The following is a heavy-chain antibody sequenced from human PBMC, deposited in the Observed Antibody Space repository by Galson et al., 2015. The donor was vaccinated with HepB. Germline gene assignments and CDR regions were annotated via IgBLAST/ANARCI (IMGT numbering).Heavy chain of an antibody. J-gene: IGHJ4*02. V-gene: IGHV1-2*06. Sequence: SVKVSCKASGYTFTGYYMHWVRQAPGQGLEWMGRINPNSGGTNYAQKFQGRVTMTRDTSISTAYMELSRLRSDDTAVYCCARDGISVPGYVHFDYWGQGTLVTVSS. D-gene: IGHD5-12*01. CDR1: GYTFTGYY. CDR2: INPNSGGT. CDR3: ARDGISVPGYVHFDY.